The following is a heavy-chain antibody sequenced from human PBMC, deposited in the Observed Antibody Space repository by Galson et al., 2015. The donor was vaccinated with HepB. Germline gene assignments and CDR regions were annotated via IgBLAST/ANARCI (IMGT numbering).Heavy chain of an antibody. J-gene: IGHJ4*02. CDR3: ARDYPGDDSSGLNLGAPDY. Sequence: SLRLSCAASGFTFSSYGMHWVRQAPGKGLEWVAVIWYDGSNKYYADSVKGRFTISRDNSKNTLYLQMNSLRAEDTAVYYCARDYPGDDSSGLNLGAPDYWGQGTLVTVSS. V-gene: IGHV3-33*08. CDR1: GFTFSSYG. D-gene: IGHD3-22*01. CDR2: IWYDGSNK.